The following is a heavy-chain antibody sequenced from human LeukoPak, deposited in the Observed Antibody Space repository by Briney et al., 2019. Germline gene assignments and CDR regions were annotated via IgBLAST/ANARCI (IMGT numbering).Heavy chain of an antibody. J-gene: IGHJ5*02. V-gene: IGHV4-4*07. CDR1: GVSISSYY. D-gene: IGHD3-9*01. Sequence: SQTLSLTCTVSGVSISSYYWSWIRQPAGKGLEWIGRIYTSGSTNYNPSLKSRVTISVDTSKNQFSLKLSSVTAADTAVYYCAREGGVLRYFDWLSRNWFDPWGQGTLVTVSS. CDR2: IYTSGST. CDR3: AREGGVLRYFDWLSRNWFDP.